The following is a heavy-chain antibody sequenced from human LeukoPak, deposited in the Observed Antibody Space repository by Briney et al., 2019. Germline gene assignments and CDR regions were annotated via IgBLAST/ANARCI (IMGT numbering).Heavy chain of an antibody. CDR1: GYTFTGYY. V-gene: IGHV1-2*02. CDR2: INPNSAGT. CDR3: ARETSQKGAHYMDV. Sequence: GASVKVSCKASGYTFTGYYMHWVRQAAGQGVEWVGWINPNSAGTNYAQKFQGRVTMTRDTSISTAYMELSRLRSDDTAVYYCARETSQKGAHYMDVWGKGTTVTISS. D-gene: IGHD3-16*01. J-gene: IGHJ6*03.